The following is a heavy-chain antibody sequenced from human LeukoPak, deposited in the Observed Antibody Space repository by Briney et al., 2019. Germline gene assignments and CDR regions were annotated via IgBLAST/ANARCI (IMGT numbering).Heavy chain of an antibody. CDR3: AKDIGYYDSSGPNAFDI. CDR1: GFTFDDYA. V-gene: IGHV3-9*01. CDR2: ISWNSGSI. D-gene: IGHD3-22*01. Sequence: PGGSLRLSCAASGFTFDDYAMHWVRQAPGKGLEWVSGISWNSGSIGYADSVKGRFTISRDNAKNSLHLQMNSLRAEDTALYYCAKDIGYYDSSGPNAFDIWGQGTMVTVSS. J-gene: IGHJ3*02.